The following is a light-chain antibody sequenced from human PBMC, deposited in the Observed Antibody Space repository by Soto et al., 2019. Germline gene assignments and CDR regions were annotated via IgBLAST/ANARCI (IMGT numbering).Light chain of an antibody. V-gene: IGLV1-47*01. CDR2: RNN. CDR1: SSNIGSNY. J-gene: IGLJ2*01. CDR3: AAWDDSLSGVV. Sequence: QSVLTQPPSASVTPGQRVTISCSGSSSNIGSNYVFWYQHLPGAAPKLLIYRNNQRPSGVPDRFSGSKSGTSASLAISGLRSEDETDYYCAAWDDSLSGVVFGGGTKLT.